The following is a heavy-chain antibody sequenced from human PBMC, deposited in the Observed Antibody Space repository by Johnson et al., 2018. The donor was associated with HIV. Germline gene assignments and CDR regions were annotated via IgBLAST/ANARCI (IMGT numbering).Heavy chain of an antibody. J-gene: IGHJ3*02. Sequence: QVQLVESGGGVVQPGRSLRLSCAASGFTFNDYGMHWVRQAPGKGLEWVAVISYDGTNEYYADSVKGRFTISRDNSKNTLYLQMNRLRAEDKAVYYCVEDRGRPGTPAGLDIWGQGTVVTVSS. CDR3: VEDRGRPGTPAGLDI. CDR1: GFTFNDYG. CDR2: ISYDGTNE. D-gene: IGHD3-16*01. V-gene: IGHV3-30-3*01.